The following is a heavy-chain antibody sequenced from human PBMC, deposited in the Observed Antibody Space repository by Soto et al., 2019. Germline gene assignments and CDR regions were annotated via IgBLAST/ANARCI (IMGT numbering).Heavy chain of an antibody. V-gene: IGHV1-69*01. D-gene: IGHD2-2*03. Sequence: QVQLVQSGAEVKKPGSSVKVSCKASGGTFSSYAIIWVRQAPGQGLEWMGGIIPSFGTANYAQKFQGRVTITADETTSTAYMELSSLRSEETAVYYCATNLDIVVVPAATNYYYYYGMDVWGQVTTVTVSS. J-gene: IGHJ6*02. CDR1: GGTFSSYA. CDR2: IIPSFGTA. CDR3: ATNLDIVVVPAATNYYYYYGMDV.